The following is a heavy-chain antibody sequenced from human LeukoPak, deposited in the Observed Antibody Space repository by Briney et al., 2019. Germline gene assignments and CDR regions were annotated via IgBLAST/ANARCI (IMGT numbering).Heavy chain of an antibody. CDR2: IYPGDSDA. CDR3: ARRIHDYGGNCDFFDY. V-gene: IGHV5-51*01. CDR1: GYSFTSYC. J-gene: IGHJ4*02. Sequence: GESLKSSCNGSGYSFTSYCIGWVRQMPGKGLEWMGIIYPGDSDARYSPSFQGQVTISADKSISTAYLQWSSLKASDTAMYYCARRIHDYGGNCDFFDYWGQGTLVTVSS. D-gene: IGHD4-23*01.